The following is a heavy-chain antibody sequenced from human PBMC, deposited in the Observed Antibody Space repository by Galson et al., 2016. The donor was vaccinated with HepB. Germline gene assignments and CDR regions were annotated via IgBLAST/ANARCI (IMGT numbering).Heavy chain of an antibody. CDR3: ARGDRHSSSWWGFDY. Sequence: SLRLSCAASGFTFSDYYMNWIRQAPGKGLEWVSYISSSGSYIYYADSVKGRFTISRDNAKNSPYLQMDSLRAEDTAVYYCARGDRHSSSWWGFDYWGQGTLVTVSS. CDR1: GFTFSDYY. V-gene: IGHV3-11*01. CDR2: ISSSGSYI. D-gene: IGHD6-13*01. J-gene: IGHJ4*02.